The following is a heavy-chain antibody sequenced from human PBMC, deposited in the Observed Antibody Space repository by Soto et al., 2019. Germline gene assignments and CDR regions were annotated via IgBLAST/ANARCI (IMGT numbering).Heavy chain of an antibody. CDR2: IYTSGST. CDR3: ARDRDDFWSGYRPPVYFDY. V-gene: IGHV4-4*07. CDR1: GGSISSYY. Sequence: SETLSLTCTVSGGSISSYYWSWIRQPAGKGLEWIGRIYTSGSTNYNPSLKSRVTMSVDTSKNQFSLKLSSVTAADTAVYYCARDRDDFWSGYRPPVYFDYWGRGTLVTVSS. J-gene: IGHJ4*02. D-gene: IGHD3-3*01.